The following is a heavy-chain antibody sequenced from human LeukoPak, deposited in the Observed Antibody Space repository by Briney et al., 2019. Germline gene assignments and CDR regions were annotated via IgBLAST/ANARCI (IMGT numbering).Heavy chain of an antibody. V-gene: IGHV1-46*01. Sequence: ASVKVSCKASGYTFTSYYMHWVRQAPGQGLEWMGIINPSGGSTSYAQKFQGRVTMTRDMSTSTVYMELSSLRSEDTAVYYCARDVRFAKIDYWGQGTLVTVSS. J-gene: IGHJ4*02. CDR3: ARDVRFAKIDY. CDR2: INPSGGST. CDR1: GYTFTSYY. D-gene: IGHD3-3*01.